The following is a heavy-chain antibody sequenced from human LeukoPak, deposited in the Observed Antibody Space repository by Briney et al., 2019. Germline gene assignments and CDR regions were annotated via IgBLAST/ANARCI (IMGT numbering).Heavy chain of an antibody. V-gene: IGHV3-7*01. J-gene: IGHJ4*02. CDR3: ARYYGSGSPYREYYFDY. CDR2: IKQDGSEK. Sequence: GGSLRLSCAASGFTFSNYWMSWVRQAPGKGLEWVANIKQDGSEKYHVDSVKGRFTISRDNAKNSLYLQMNSLRAEDTAVYYCARYYGSGSPYREYYFDYWGQGTLVTVSS. CDR1: GFTFSNYW. D-gene: IGHD3-10*01.